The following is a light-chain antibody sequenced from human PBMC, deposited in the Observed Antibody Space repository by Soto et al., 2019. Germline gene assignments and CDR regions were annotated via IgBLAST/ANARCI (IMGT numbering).Light chain of an antibody. J-gene: IGKJ2*01. V-gene: IGKV3-15*01. Sequence: EKVMTQSPATLSVSPGERATLSCRASQSVSSNLAWYQEKRGQAPRLLIYGASTRATGIPARFSGSGSGTEFTLTISSLQSEDFAVYYCQQYKNWPYTFGQGTKVDIK. CDR1: QSVSSN. CDR2: GAS. CDR3: QQYKNWPYT.